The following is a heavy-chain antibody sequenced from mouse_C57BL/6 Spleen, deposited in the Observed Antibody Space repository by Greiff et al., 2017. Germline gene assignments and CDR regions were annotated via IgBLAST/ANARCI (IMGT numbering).Heavy chain of an antibody. J-gene: IGHJ2*01. CDR1: GYTFTSYW. V-gene: IGHV1-52*01. D-gene: IGHD2-3*01. Sequence: VQLQQPGAELVRPASSVKLSCKASGYTFTSYWMHWVKQRPIQGLEWIGNIDPSDSETPYNQKFKDKATLTVDKSSSTAYMQLSSLTSEDSAVYYCARTQDDGYYEDYWGQGTTLTVSS. CDR3: ARTQDDGYYEDY. CDR2: IDPSDSET.